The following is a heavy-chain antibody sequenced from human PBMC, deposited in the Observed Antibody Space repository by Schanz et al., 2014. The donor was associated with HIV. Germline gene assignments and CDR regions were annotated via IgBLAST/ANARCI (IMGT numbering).Heavy chain of an antibody. CDR3: ARQGLRFSFWLDY. V-gene: IGHV3-7*01. J-gene: IGHJ4*02. Sequence: EVRLVESGGGLVQSGGSLRLSCAASGFSFSNFWVTWVRQAPGKRLEWVANIKQDESEKYYADSVKGRFTISRDNSKNTLYLQMNNLRAEDTAVYGCARQGLRFSFWLDYWGQGTLVTVSS. CDR1: GFSFSNFW. D-gene: IGHD4-17*01. CDR2: IKQDESEK.